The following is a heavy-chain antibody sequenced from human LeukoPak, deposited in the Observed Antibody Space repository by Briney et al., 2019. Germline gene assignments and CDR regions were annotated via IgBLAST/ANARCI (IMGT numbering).Heavy chain of an antibody. D-gene: IGHD3-22*01. V-gene: IGHV4-39*01. CDR3: ARQPYYYDSSSYHSSFDY. Sequence: PSETLSLTCTVSGGSISSSIYYWGWIRQPPGKGLEWIGRIYYSGSTYYNPSLKCRVTISVNTSKNQFSLELRSVTAADTAVYYCARQPYYYDSSSYHSSFDYWGQGTLVTVSS. CDR2: IYYSGST. CDR1: GGSISSSIYY. J-gene: IGHJ4*02.